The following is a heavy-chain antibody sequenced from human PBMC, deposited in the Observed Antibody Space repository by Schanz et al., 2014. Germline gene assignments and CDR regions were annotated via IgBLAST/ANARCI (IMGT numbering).Heavy chain of an antibody. V-gene: IGHV3-7*01. CDR3: AKYGTGKGVSFEY. CDR1: GFTFSNYW. Sequence: EVQLVESGGGLVQPGESLRVSCAASGFTFSNYWMSWVRQAPGEGLVWVANIKLDGSEKYYVDSVKGRFTISRDNAKNSLYLKMNSLTAEDTAVYYCAKYGTGKGVSFEYWGQGTLVTVSS. J-gene: IGHJ4*02. CDR2: IKLDGSEK. D-gene: IGHD1-26*01.